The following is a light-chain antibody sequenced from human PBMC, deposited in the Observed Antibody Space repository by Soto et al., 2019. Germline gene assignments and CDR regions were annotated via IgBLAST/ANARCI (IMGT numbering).Light chain of an antibody. CDR2: AAS. Sequence: DIQMTQSPSSLSSSVGDRVTITCRASQTIIRYLNWYQQKPGRAPNLLIYAASSLQSGVPSRFSGSGSGTAFTLTISSLQPEDFATYYFQQGYSTLFTFGPGTKVEIK. CDR1: QTIIRY. CDR3: QQGYSTLFT. V-gene: IGKV1-39*01. J-gene: IGKJ3*01.